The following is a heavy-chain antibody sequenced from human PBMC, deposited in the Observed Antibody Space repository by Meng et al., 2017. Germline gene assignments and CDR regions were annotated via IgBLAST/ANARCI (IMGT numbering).Heavy chain of an antibody. CDR2: IIPIFGTA. CDR1: GGPISSYA. CDR3: ATGSGSYPLVKY. Sequence: QVQLVESGGGVKKPVSSVEVSCEASGGPISSYAISWGRQAPGQGLELMGMIIPIFGTANYAQKFQGRVTITADESTSTAYMELSSLRSEDTAVYYCATGSGSYPLVKYWGQGTLVTVSS. V-gene: IGHV1-69*18. J-gene: IGHJ4*02. D-gene: IGHD3-10*01.